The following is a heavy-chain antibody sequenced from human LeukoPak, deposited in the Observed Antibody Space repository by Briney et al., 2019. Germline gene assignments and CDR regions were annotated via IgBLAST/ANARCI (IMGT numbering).Heavy chain of an antibody. CDR1: GFTFSSYS. V-gene: IGHV3-21*01. J-gene: IGHJ5*02. D-gene: IGHD2-2*01. CDR2: ISSSSSYI. CDR3: AREQYQLPRSWFDP. Sequence: AGSLRLSCAASGFTFSSYSMNWVRQAPGKGLEWVSSISSSSSYIYYADSVKGRFTISRDNAKNSLYLQMNSLRAEDTAVYYCAREQYQLPRSWFDPWGQGTLVTVSS.